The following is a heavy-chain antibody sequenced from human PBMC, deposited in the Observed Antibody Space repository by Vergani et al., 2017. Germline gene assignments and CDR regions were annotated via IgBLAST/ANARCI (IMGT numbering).Heavy chain of an antibody. CDR3: ARAPGWSGYRYNWFDP. V-gene: IGHV3-11*05. J-gene: IGHJ5*02. CDR1: GFTFSDYY. CDR2: ISSSSSYT. D-gene: IGHD3-3*01. Sequence: QVQLVESGGGLVKPGGSLRLSCAASGFTFSDYYMSWIRQAPGKGLEWVSYISSSSSYTNYADSVKGRFTISRDNAKNSLYLQMNSLRAEDTAVYYCARAPGWSGYRYNWFDPWGQGTLVTVSS.